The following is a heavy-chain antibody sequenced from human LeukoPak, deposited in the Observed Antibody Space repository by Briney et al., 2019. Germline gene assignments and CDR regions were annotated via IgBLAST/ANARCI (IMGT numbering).Heavy chain of an antibody. V-gene: IGHV3-30*03. D-gene: IGHD3-16*02. Sequence: GGSLRLSCAASGFTFSSYGMHWVRQAPGKGLEWVAVISYDGSSKDYADSVKGRFTISRDNSKNTLYLQMNSLRAEDTAVYYCARVPAGVIGMKDAFDIWGQGTMVTVSS. CDR2: ISYDGSSK. CDR3: ARVPAGVIGMKDAFDI. J-gene: IGHJ3*02. CDR1: GFTFSSYG.